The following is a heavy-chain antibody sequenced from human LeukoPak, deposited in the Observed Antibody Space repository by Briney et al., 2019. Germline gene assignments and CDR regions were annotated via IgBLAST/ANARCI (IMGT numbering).Heavy chain of an antibody. CDR3: ARGLYYYDSSGSDHYYYYHMDG. CDR1: GGSISSYY. CDR2: IYTSGST. D-gene: IGHD3-22*01. J-gene: IGHJ6*03. V-gene: IGHV4-4*07. Sequence: SETLSLTCTVSGGSISSYYWSWIRQPAGKGLEWIGRIYTSGSTNYNPSLKSRVTMSVDTSKNQFSLKLSSVTAADTAVYYCARGLYYYDSSGSDHYYYYHMDGWGKETTVTVSS.